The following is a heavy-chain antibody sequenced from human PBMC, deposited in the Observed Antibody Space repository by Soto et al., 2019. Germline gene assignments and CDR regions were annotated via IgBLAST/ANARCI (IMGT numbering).Heavy chain of an antibody. CDR2: IRSKANSYAT. CDR1: GFTFSGSA. CDR3: TRQRYISGWTGLYDY. Sequence: EVQLVESGGGLVQPGGSLKLSCAASGFTFSGSAMHWVRQASGKGLEWVGSIRSKANSYATAYAASVKGRFTISRDDSKNTTYLQMNTLKTKDTAVYYCTRQRYISGWTGLYDYWGQGTLVTVSS. V-gene: IGHV3-73*02. J-gene: IGHJ4*02. D-gene: IGHD6-19*01.